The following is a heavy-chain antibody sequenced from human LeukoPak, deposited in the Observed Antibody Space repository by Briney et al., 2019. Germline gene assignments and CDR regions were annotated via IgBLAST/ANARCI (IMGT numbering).Heavy chain of an antibody. D-gene: IGHD6-13*01. Sequence: GGSLRLSCAASGFTFSSYSMNWVRQAPGKGLEWVSSISSSSSYIYYADSVKGRFTISRDNSKNTLYLQMNSLRAEDTAVYYCAKMSLGAAAAQRGPYYFDYWGQGTLVTVSS. CDR3: AKMSLGAAAAQRGPYYFDY. CDR1: GFTFSSYS. V-gene: IGHV3-21*04. CDR2: ISSSSSYI. J-gene: IGHJ4*02.